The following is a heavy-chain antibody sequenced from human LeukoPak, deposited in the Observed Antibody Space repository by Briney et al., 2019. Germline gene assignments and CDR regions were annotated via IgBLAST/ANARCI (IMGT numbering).Heavy chain of an antibody. V-gene: IGHV3-53*01. J-gene: IGHJ4*02. Sequence: GGSLRLSCAASGFTVSSNYMSWVRQAPGKGLEWVSVIYSGGATYYADSVKGRFTISRDNSKNTLYLQMNSLRAEDTAVYYCAKDRHGSGEKFFDYWGQGTLVTVSS. D-gene: IGHD3-10*01. CDR2: IYSGGAT. CDR1: GFTVSSNY. CDR3: AKDRHGSGEKFFDY.